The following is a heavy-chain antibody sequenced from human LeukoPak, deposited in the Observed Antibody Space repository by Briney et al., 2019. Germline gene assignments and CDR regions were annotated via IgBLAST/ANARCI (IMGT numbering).Heavy chain of an antibody. CDR1: GFTFSSYW. CDR2: INSDGRIT. J-gene: IGHJ4*02. D-gene: IGHD5-18*01. CDR3: ASEYTYGYYYFDY. V-gene: IGHV3-74*01. Sequence: GGSLRLSCAASGFTFSSYWMHWVRQAPGKGLMWVSRINSDGRITDYADSVKGRFAISRDNSKNTLYLQMNSLRAEDTAVYYCASEYTYGYYYFDYWGQGTLVTVSS.